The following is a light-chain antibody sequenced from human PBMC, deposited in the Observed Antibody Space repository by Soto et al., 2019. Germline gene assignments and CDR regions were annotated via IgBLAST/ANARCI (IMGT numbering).Light chain of an antibody. CDR1: SSDIGDYNY. Sequence: QSALTQPASVSGSPGQSITISCTGTSSDIGDYNYVSWFQQHPGRAPKLLIFEVTNRPSGVSNRFSGSKSGYTASLTISGLQTEDEADYYCNSYTSTKTDVFGTGTKVTVL. CDR2: EVT. CDR3: NSYTSTKTDV. J-gene: IGLJ1*01. V-gene: IGLV2-14*01.